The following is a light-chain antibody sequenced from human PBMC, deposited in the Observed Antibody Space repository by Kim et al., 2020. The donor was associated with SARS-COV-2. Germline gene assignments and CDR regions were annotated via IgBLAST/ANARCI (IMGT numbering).Light chain of an antibody. CDR1: QSVSSY. V-gene: IGKV3-11*01. CDR3: QQRSNWPLT. J-gene: IGKJ4*01. Sequence: LSPGERATLSGRASQSVSSYLAWYQQKPGQAPRLLIYDTSNRATGIPARFSGSGSGTDFTLTISSLEPEDFAVYYCQQRSNWPLTFGGGTKVDIK. CDR2: DTS.